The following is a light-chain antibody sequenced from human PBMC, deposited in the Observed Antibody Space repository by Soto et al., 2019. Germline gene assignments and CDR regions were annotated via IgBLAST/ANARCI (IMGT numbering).Light chain of an antibody. CDR3: STWDDSLSSVL. J-gene: IGLJ2*01. CDR2: END. V-gene: IGLV1-47*01. CDR1: SSTNGSNN. Sequence: QSVLTQPPSASGTPGQRVTVSCSGSSSTNGSNNVAWYKKLAGSAPKLLIYENDQRPSGVPDRFSGSKSGTSASLAISGLRPEDEATYYCSTWDDSLSSVLFGGGTKLTVL.